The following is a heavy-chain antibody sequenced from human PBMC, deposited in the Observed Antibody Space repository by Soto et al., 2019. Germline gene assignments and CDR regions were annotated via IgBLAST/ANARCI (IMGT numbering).Heavy chain of an antibody. V-gene: IGHV2-5*02. CDR1: GFSFTTTGVG. CDR2: VYWDDDK. CDR3: AHRTGYYGSGSYTHLFDF. D-gene: IGHD3-10*01. Sequence: QITLKESGPTLVKPTQTLTLTCTFSGFSFTTTGVGVGWIRQPPGKALEWLALVYWDDDKRYSPSLHSRVTITKDTSKNQVALTMTNMDPVDTATYYCAHRTGYYGSGSYTHLFDFWGQGALVTVSS. J-gene: IGHJ4*02.